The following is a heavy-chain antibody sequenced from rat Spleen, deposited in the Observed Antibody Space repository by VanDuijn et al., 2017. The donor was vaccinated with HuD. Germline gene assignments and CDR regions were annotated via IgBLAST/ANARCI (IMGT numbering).Heavy chain of an antibody. Sequence: EVQLVESGGGLVQPGRSMKLSCAASGFTFSNYDMVWVRQAPGKGLKWVASISYDGSTPYYRDSVKGRFTISRDNAKSTLYLQMDSLRSEDTATYYCTRGYYFDYWGQGVMVTVSS. J-gene: IGHJ2*01. CDR3: TRGYYFDY. CDR1: GFTFSNYD. CDR2: ISYDGSTP. V-gene: IGHV5-7*01.